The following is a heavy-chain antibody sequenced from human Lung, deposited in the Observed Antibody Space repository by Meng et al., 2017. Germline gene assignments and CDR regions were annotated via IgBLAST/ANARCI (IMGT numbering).Heavy chain of an antibody. CDR3: ARDKPPNDV. CDR1: GFPFKTYA. Sequence: VGLVESGGGGVPPGGSLRLSCAASGFPFKTYAMHWVRQAPGKGLGLVSLMSFYGAQIYYSDSVRGRFTISRDNSKNTLYLQMNSLRAEDTAVYYCARDKPPNDVWGRGTLVTVSS. J-gene: IGHJ2*01. CDR2: MSFYGAQI. V-gene: IGHV3-30*01.